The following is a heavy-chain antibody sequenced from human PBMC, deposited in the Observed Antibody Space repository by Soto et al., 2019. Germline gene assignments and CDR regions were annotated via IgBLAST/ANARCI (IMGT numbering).Heavy chain of an antibody. Sequence: EVPLLESGGGLVQPGGSLRLSCAASGFTFSSYAMSWVRQAPGKGLEWVSAVSSTGGNTYYADSVKGRFTISRDNSKNTLYLQMNSLRAEDTAVYYCAKSLGGQARGMDVAGQGTTVTVSS. CDR1: GFTFSSYA. CDR2: VSSTGGNT. CDR3: AKSLGGQARGMDV. J-gene: IGHJ6*02. D-gene: IGHD3-3*01. V-gene: IGHV3-23*01.